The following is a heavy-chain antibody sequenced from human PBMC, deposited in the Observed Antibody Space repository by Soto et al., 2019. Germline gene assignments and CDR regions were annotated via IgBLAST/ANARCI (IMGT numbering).Heavy chain of an antibody. D-gene: IGHD2-21*02. CDR3: AVTPNCGRDCSAASYWYFDI. V-gene: IGHV3-23*01. J-gene: IGHJ2*01. Sequence: EVQLLESGGGLVQPGGSVRLSCAASGLTFGNYAMSWVRQAPGKGVEWVSAISGDSGRTYYADSVKGRFTISRDNSKNTLYLQMNTLRAEDTAVYYCAVTPNCGRDCSAASYWYFDIWGRGTLVTVSS. CDR1: GLTFGNYA. CDR2: ISGDSGRT.